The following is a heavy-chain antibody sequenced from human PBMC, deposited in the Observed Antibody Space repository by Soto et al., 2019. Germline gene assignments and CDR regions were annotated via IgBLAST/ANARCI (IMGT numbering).Heavy chain of an antibody. V-gene: IGHV4-30-4*01. D-gene: IGHD1-20*01. CDR3: ARAVLRYYYGMDV. CDR2: IYYSGST. Sequence: SETLSLTCTVSGDSISSGDYYWSWIRQPPGKGLEWIGYIYYSGSTHYNPSLKSRVNISLDTSKNQFSLKLSSVTAADTAVYYCARAVLRYYYGMDVWGQGTTVTVSS. CDR1: GDSISSGDYY. J-gene: IGHJ6*02.